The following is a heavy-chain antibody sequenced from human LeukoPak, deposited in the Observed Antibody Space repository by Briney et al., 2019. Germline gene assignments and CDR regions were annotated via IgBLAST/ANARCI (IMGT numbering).Heavy chain of an antibody. Sequence: SGGSLRLSCAASGFTFSRYAMHWVRQAPGKGLEYVSAISSNGGSTYYANSVKGRFTISRDNSKNTLYLQMGSLRAEDMAVYYCARDVSGSGNYYYYMDVWGKGTTVTVSS. D-gene: IGHD2-15*01. V-gene: IGHV3-64*01. CDR1: GFTFSRYA. CDR2: ISSNGGST. CDR3: ARDVSGSGNYYYYMDV. J-gene: IGHJ6*03.